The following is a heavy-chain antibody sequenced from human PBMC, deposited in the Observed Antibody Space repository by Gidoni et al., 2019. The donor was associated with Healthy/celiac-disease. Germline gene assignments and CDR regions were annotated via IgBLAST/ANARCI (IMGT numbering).Heavy chain of an antibody. CDR2: ISSSSSYI. D-gene: IGHD2-21*01. CDR1: GFTFSSYS. Sequence: EVQLVESGGGLVKPGGSLRLSCAASGFTFSSYSMNWVRQAPGKGLEWVSSISSSSSYIYYADSVKGRFTISRDNAKNSLYLQMNSLRAEDTAVYYCARDAIDFHCGGDCYGPSPFDYWGQGTLVTVSS. V-gene: IGHV3-21*01. J-gene: IGHJ4*02. CDR3: ARDAIDFHCGGDCYGPSPFDY.